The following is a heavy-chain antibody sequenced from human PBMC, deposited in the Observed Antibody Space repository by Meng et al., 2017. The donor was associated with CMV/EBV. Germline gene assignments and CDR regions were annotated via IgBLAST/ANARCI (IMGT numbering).Heavy chain of an antibody. Sequence: SVKVSCKASGGTFSSYAISWVRQAPGQELEWMGGIIPILGIANYAQKFQGRVTITADKSTSTAYMELSSLRSEDTAVYYCTRGLDPTTVENWFDPWGQGTLVTVSS. CDR1: GGTFSSYA. D-gene: IGHD4-23*01. CDR2: IIPILGIA. CDR3: TRGLDPTTVENWFDP. J-gene: IGHJ5*02. V-gene: IGHV1-69*10.